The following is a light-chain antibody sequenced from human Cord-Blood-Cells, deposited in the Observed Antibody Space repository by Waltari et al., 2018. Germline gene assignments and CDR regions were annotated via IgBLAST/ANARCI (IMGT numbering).Light chain of an antibody. J-gene: IGKJ4*01. Sequence: LLIYGASSRATGIPDRFSGSGSGTDFTLTISRREPEDFAVYYCHQYSSSLEMLTFGGGTKVDIK. CDR3: HQYSSSLEMLT. CDR2: GAS. V-gene: IGKV3-20*01.